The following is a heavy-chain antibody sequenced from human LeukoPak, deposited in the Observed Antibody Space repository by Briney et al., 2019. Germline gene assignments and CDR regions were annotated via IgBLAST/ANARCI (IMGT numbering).Heavy chain of an antibody. CDR2: IYSGGVT. V-gene: IGHV3-53*01. J-gene: IGHJ2*01. CDR1: GFTVSSNY. CDR3: ARAPSGWSDYWYFDL. D-gene: IGHD6-19*01. Sequence: PGGSLRLSCAASGFTVSSNYMSGVRQAPGKGREWVSLIYSGGVTYYADSVKGRFIISRDNSKNTLFLQMNSLRAEDTAVYYCARAPSGWSDYWYFDLWGRGTLVTVSS.